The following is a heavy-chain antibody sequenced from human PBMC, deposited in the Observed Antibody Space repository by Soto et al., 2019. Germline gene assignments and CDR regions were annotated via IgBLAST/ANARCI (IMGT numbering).Heavy chain of an antibody. J-gene: IGHJ4*02. V-gene: IGHV1-3*01. CDR3: ARVGDTAMAPFWY. CDR2: INAGNGNT. CDR1: GYTFTSYA. D-gene: IGHD5-18*01. Sequence: ASVKVSCKASGYTFTSYAMHWVRQAPGQRLEWMGWINAGNGNTKYSQKFQGRVTITRDTSASTAYMELSSLRSEDTAVYYCARVGDTAMAPFWYWGQGTLVTVSS.